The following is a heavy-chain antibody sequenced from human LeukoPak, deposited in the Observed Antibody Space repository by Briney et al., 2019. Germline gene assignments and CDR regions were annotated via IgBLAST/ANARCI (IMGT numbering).Heavy chain of an antibody. CDR3: AKDPMVWGPQGNWFDP. CDR1: GFTLSSYG. J-gene: IGHJ5*02. D-gene: IGHD3-10*01. Sequence: GGSLRLSCAASGFTLSSYGNEWVRQAPGEGLEWVAFIRYDGSNKYYADSVKGRFTISRDNSKNTLYLQINSLRAEDTAVYYCAKDPMVWGPQGNWFDPWGQGTLVTVSS. V-gene: IGHV3-30*02. CDR2: IRYDGSNK.